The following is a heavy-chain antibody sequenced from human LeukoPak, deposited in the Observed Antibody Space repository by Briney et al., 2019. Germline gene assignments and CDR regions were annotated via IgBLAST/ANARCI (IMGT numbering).Heavy chain of an antibody. V-gene: IGHV1-69*05. Sequence: SVKVSCKASGGTFSSYAISWVRQAPGQGLEWMGGIITIFGTANYAQKFQGRVTITTDESASTAYMELSSLRSEDTAVYYCARDSIAAAGTGPDYYYYYMDVWGKGTTVTVSS. D-gene: IGHD6-13*01. CDR1: GGTFSSYA. CDR2: IITIFGTA. CDR3: ARDSIAAAGTGPDYYYYYMDV. J-gene: IGHJ6*03.